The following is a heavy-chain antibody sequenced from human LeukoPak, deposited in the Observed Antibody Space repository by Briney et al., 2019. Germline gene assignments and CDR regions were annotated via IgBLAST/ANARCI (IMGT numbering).Heavy chain of an antibody. CDR1: GGSISSSSYY. Sequence: SETLSLTCTVSGGSISSSSYYWGWIRQPPGKGLEWIGSIYYSGSTYYNPSLKSRVTTSLDSSNNHFSLKLGSVTAADTAVYYCARLKGPIIMVRGAPYNWFDPWGQGTLVTVSS. D-gene: IGHD3-10*01. J-gene: IGHJ5*02. CDR2: IYYSGST. V-gene: IGHV4-39*02. CDR3: ARLKGPIIMVRGAPYNWFDP.